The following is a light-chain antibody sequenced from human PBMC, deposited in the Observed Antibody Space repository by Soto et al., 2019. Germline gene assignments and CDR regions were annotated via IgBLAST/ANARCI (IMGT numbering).Light chain of an antibody. J-gene: IGKJ2*01. V-gene: IGKV3-11*01. CDR2: DAS. Sequence: EIGLTQSPAPLSLSPGERATLSCSASQSVSSYLAWYQQKPGQAPRLLIYDASNRATGIPARFSGSGSGTDFTLTISSLEPEDFAVYYCQQRSNWPPGYTFGQGTKLEIK. CDR3: QQRSNWPPGYT. CDR1: QSVSSY.